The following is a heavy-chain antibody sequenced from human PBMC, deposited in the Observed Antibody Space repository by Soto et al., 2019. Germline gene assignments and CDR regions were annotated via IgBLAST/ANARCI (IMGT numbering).Heavy chain of an antibody. D-gene: IGHD3-16*02. CDR3: ARDLMITFGGVIANYYYYGMDV. J-gene: IGHJ6*02. V-gene: IGHV3-7*01. Sequence: AGGSLRLSCAASGFTFSSYWMSWVRQAPGKRLEWVANIKQGGSEKYYVDSVKGRFTISRDNAKNSLYLQMNSLRAEDTAVYYCARDLMITFGGVIANYYYYGMDVWGQGTTVTVSS. CDR1: GFTFSSYW. CDR2: IKQGGSEK.